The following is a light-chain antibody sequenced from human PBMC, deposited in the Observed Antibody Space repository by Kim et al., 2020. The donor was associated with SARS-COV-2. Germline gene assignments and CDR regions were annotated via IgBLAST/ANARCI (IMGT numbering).Light chain of an antibody. Sequence: SPGERATLSCRASQSVSGNLAWYQQKPGQAPRLLIDGASTRATGIPARFSGSGSGTEFALTISSLQSEDSAVYYCQQYNEWPLAFGGGTKVDIK. J-gene: IGKJ4*01. CDR1: QSVSGN. CDR2: GAS. CDR3: QQYNEWPLA. V-gene: IGKV3-15*01.